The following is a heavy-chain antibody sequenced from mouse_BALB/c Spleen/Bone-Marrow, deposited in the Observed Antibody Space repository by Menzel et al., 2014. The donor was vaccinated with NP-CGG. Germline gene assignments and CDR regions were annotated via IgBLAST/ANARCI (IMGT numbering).Heavy chain of an antibody. V-gene: IGHV1S34*01. CDR2: ISCYNGAS. J-gene: IGHJ2*01. D-gene: IGHD2-1*01. CDR3: ARRRDGTNYFDY. Sequence: VVKTGASVKISCKASGYSFTGYYMHWIRQSHGKSPEWIGYISCYNGASGYNQKFNGKATFTVDTSSTIAYMQFNSLTSEDSAVYYCARRRDGTNYFDYWGQGTTLTVSS. CDR1: GYSFTGYY.